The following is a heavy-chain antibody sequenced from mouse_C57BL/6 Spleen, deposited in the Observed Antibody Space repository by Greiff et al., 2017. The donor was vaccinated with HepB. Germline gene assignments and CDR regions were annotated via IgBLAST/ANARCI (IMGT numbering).Heavy chain of an antibody. CDR2: IYPGDGDT. J-gene: IGHJ3*01. D-gene: IGHD1-1*01. V-gene: IGHV1-80*01. Sequence: QVQLQQSGAELVKPGASVKISCKASGYAFSSYWMNWVKQRPGKGLEWIGQIYPGDGDTNYNGKFKGKATLTADKSSSTAYMQLSSLTSEDSAVYFCARGGPYYGSRDWFAYWGQGTLVTVSA. CDR1: GYAFSSYW. CDR3: ARGGPYYGSRDWFAY.